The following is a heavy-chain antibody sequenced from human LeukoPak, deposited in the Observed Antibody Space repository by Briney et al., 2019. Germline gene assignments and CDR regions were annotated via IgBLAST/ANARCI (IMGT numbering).Heavy chain of an antibody. CDR1: GFTFDDYA. V-gene: IGHV3-9*01. CDR2: ISWNSGSI. Sequence: GGSLRLSCAASGFTFDDYAMHWVRQAPGKGLEWVSGISWNSGSIGYADSVKGRFTISRDNAKNSLYLQMNSLRAEDTALYYCAKGTSYDSSGYYFDYWGQGTLVTVSS. CDR3: AKGTSYDSSGYYFDY. J-gene: IGHJ4*02. D-gene: IGHD3-22*01.